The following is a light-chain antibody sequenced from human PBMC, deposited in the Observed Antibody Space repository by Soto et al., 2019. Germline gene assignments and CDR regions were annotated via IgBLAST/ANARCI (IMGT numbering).Light chain of an antibody. CDR1: QTVRINY. CDR2: AAS. J-gene: IGKJ4*01. V-gene: IGKV3-20*01. Sequence: ENVLTQSPGTLSLSPGESATLSCRASQTVRINYLAWYQKKPGQAPRLLIYAASSRATGIPDRFSGSGSGTDFTLTISRLEPEDFAVYFCQQYGSAPLTFGGGTKVEIK. CDR3: QQYGSAPLT.